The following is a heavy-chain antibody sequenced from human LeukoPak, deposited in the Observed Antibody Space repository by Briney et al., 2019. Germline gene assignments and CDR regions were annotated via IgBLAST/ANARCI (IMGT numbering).Heavy chain of an antibody. CDR2: IYSGGST. D-gene: IGHD4-23*01. J-gene: IGHJ6*03. V-gene: IGHV3-53*01. CDR1: GFTVSSNY. CDR3: AADAGGDYYYMDV. Sequence: PGGSLRLSCAASGFTVSSNYMSWVRQAPGKGLEWVSVIYSGGSTYYADSVKGRFTISRDNSKNTLYLQMNSLRAEDTAVYYCAADAGGDYYYMDVWGKGTTVTVSS.